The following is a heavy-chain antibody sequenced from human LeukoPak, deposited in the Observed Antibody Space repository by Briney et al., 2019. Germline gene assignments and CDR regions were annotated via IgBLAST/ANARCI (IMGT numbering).Heavy chain of an antibody. CDR2: ISSSSSYI. CDR3: ARAGPSSSWHQFDY. CDR1: GFTFSSYS. D-gene: IGHD6-13*01. Sequence: GGSLRLSCAASGFTFSSYSMHWVRQAPGKGLEWVSYISSSSSYIYYADSVKGRFTISIDNSKNTLYLQMNSLRAEDTAVYYCARAGPSSSWHQFDYWGQGTLVTVSS. J-gene: IGHJ4*02. V-gene: IGHV3-21*01.